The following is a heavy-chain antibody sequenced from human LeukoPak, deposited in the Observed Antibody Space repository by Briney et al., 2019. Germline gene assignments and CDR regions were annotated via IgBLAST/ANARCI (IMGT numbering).Heavy chain of an antibody. J-gene: IGHJ6*02. D-gene: IGHD3-22*01. CDR2: IIPIFGTA. Sequence: SVKVSCKASGGTLSSYAISWVRQAPGQGLEWMGGIIPIFGTANYAQKFQGRVTITADESTSTAYMELSSLRSEDTAVYYCARMYDSSGYYIPYYYYGMDVWGQGTTVTVSS. CDR3: ARMYDSSGYYIPYYYYGMDV. V-gene: IGHV1-69*01. CDR1: GGTLSSYA.